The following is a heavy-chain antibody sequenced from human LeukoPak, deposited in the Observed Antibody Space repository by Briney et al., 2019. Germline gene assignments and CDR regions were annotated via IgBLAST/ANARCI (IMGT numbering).Heavy chain of an antibody. D-gene: IGHD6-13*01. CDR3: AKGTAAGSGPFDY. CDR2: INTDGSNT. V-gene: IGHV3-74*01. CDR1: GFTFSSYW. Sequence: GGSLRLSCAASGFTFSSYWMHWVRQAPGKGLVWVSRINTDGSNTNYADSVKGRFTISRDNAKNTLYLQMNSLRAEDMALYYCAKGTAAGSGPFDYWGQGTLVTVSS. J-gene: IGHJ4*02.